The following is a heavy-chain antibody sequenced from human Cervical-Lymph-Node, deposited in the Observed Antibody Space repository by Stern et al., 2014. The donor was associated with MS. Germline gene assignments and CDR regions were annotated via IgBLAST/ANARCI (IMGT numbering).Heavy chain of an antibody. V-gene: IGHV5-51*01. J-gene: IGHJ4*02. CDR2: INPTDSDT. D-gene: IGHD4-17*01. CDR3: ARNFGDYNFDF. Sequence: QLVQSGAEVKKPGESLKISCKGFGYSFARYWIGWVRQKPGKGLEWMGIINPTDSDTKYSPSFQGQVNISADLSITTPYLQWSSLKASDTAMYYCARNFGDYNFDFWGQGTLVTVSS. CDR1: GYSFARYW.